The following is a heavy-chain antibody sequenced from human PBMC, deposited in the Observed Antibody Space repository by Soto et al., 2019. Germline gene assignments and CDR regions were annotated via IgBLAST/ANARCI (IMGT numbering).Heavy chain of an antibody. J-gene: IGHJ1*01. Sequence: PEGSLRLSCAASGFTVSSNYISWVRQAPGKGLEWVSAISGSGGSTYYADCVKGRFTSSRDNSQSTLYLQMNSLRAEDTAVYYCAKNRSPISTGYFQHWGEAKLVTVSS. CDR2: ISGSGGST. CDR3: AKNRSPISTGYFQH. V-gene: IGHV3-23*01. D-gene: IGHD3-9*01. CDR1: GFTVSSNY.